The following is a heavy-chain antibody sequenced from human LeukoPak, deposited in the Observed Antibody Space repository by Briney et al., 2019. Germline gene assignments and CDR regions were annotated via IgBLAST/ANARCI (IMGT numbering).Heavy chain of an antibody. CDR3: ARVERWLQFQRYFDY. CDR2: IYHSGST. Sequence: SSETLSLTCTVSGYSISSGYYWGWIRQPPGKGLEWIGSIYHSGSTYYNPSLKSRVTISVDTSKNQFSLKLSSVTAADTAVYYCARVERWLQFQRYFDYWGQGTLVTVSS. V-gene: IGHV4-38-2*02. CDR1: GYSISSGYY. D-gene: IGHD5-24*01. J-gene: IGHJ4*02.